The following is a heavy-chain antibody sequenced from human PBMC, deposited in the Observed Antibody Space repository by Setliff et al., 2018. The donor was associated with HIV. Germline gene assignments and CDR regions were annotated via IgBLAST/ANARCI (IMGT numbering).Heavy chain of an antibody. CDR1: GYTFTAHY. V-gene: IGHV1-2*02. J-gene: IGHJ4*02. CDR3: ARGANFPYSSASDY. Sequence: GASVKVSCKTSGYTFTAHYIHWVRQAPGQGLEWVGFINPNTGSTNYPQKFQGRVTMTGDTSISAAFLELSSLTSDDTAVYYCARGANFPYSSASDYWGQGTLVTVS. CDR2: INPNTGST. D-gene: IGHD6-6*01.